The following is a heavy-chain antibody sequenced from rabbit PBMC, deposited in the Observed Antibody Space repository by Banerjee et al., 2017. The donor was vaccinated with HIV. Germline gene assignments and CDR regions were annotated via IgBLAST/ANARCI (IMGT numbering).Heavy chain of an antibody. CDR2: VYTGSGVT. D-gene: IGHD4-1*01. Sequence: QSLQESGGGLVKPGGSLTLTCKASGFDFSSNAMCWVRQAPGKGLEWIGYVYTGSGVTWSANWAKGRFTISKTPSTTVTLQMTSLTAADTATYFCARDLAGVIGWNFNLWGQGTLVTVS. V-gene: IGHV1S40*01. CDR3: ARDLAGVIGWNFNL. J-gene: IGHJ4*01. CDR1: GFDFSSNA.